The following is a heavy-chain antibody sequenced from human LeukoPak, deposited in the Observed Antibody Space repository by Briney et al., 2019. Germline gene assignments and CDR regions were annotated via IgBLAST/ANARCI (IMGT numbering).Heavy chain of an antibody. CDR3: ASEREYCSSTSCHYYFDY. D-gene: IGHD2-2*01. Sequence: GGSLRLSCAASGFTFSSYWMSWVRQAPGKGRVWLANIKQDGSEKYYVDSVKGRFTISRDNAKNSLYLQMNSLRAEDTAVYYCASEREYCSSTSCHYYFDYWGQGTLVTVSS. J-gene: IGHJ4*02. CDR2: IKQDGSEK. CDR1: GFTFSSYW. V-gene: IGHV3-7*01.